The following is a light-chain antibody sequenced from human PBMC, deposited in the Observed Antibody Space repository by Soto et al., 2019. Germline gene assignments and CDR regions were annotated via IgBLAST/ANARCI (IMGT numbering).Light chain of an antibody. CDR1: QSPPHTPGNIY. V-gene: IGKV2-28*01. CDR2: LGS. J-gene: IGKJ1*01. CDR3: MQAIQAPRT. Sequence: DIVLTQSPLSLPVTPGEPASISCRSSQSPPHTPGNIYLDWYLQKPGQSPQLLIYLGSIRASGVPDRFSGSGSGTDFTLKITRVEAEDVGVYYCMQAIQAPRTFGLGTKVEIK.